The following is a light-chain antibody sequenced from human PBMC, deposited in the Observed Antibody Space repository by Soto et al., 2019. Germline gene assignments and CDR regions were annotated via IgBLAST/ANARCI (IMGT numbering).Light chain of an antibody. Sequence: EIVMTQYPGTLSLSPGDTATLSCRASQSLGSDLAWYQQKPGQAPRLLIFGASARPTGIPARISGSGSGTEFTLTISSLRSEDFAVYFCQQYYNWPRTFGQGTKVDIK. CDR2: GAS. V-gene: IGKV3-15*01. CDR3: QQYYNWPRT. J-gene: IGKJ1*01. CDR1: QSLGSD.